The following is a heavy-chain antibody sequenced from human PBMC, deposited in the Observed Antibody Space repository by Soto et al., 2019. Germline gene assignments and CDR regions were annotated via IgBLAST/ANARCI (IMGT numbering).Heavy chain of an antibody. D-gene: IGHD4-4*01. CDR1: GDSITRNH. Sequence: SETLSLTCAVSGDSITRNHWNWIRQPPGRGLEWIGYIYNSGTTKYNPSLKSRVIISVDTSKNQLSLKLSSVTAADTAVYYCARVSMSTVSWGFDPWGQGTLVTVSS. CDR2: IYNSGTT. V-gene: IGHV4-59*01. CDR3: ARVSMSTVSWGFDP. J-gene: IGHJ5*02.